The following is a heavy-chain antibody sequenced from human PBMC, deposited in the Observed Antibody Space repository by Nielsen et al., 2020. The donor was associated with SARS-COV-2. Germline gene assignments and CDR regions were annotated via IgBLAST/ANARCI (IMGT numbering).Heavy chain of an antibody. CDR2: MNPNSGNT. CDR3: ARAYIVVVPAAIPGESYYYYGMDV. V-gene: IGHV1-8*01. Sequence: ASVKVSCKASGYTFTSYDINWVRQATGQGLEWMGWMNPNSGNTGYAQKFQGRVTMTRNTSISTAYMELSSLRSEDTAVYYCARAYIVVVPAAIPGESYYYYGMDVWGQGTTVTVSS. D-gene: IGHD2-2*01. J-gene: IGHJ6*02. CDR1: GYTFTSYD.